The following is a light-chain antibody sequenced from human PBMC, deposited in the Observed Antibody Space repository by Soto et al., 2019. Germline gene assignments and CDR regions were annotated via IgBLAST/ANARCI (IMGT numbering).Light chain of an antibody. CDR3: QERTGWPPWT. CDR2: DAS. V-gene: IGKV3-11*01. J-gene: IGKJ1*01. Sequence: EIVLTQSLATLSLSTGGRATLSCRASQSVSLALAWYQQKPGQAPRLLNYDASKRASGFPARFSGSGSGTDFTPTISSLEPEDFAVYYCQERTGWPPWTFGQGTNVDI. CDR1: QSVSLA.